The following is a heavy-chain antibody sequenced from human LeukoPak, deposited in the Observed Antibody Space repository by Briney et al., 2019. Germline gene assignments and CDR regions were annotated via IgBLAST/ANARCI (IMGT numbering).Heavy chain of an antibody. D-gene: IGHD4/OR15-4a*01. Sequence: PSETLSLTCIVSGGSISSYYWNWIRQPPGKGLEWIGYIYYSGSTTYNPSLKSRVTISIDTSKNQFSLKLSSVTAADTAVYYCAKRLGAWSAFDIWGQGTMVSVSS. CDR3: AKRLGAWSAFDI. V-gene: IGHV4-59*01. CDR1: GGSISSYY. CDR2: IYYSGST. J-gene: IGHJ3*02.